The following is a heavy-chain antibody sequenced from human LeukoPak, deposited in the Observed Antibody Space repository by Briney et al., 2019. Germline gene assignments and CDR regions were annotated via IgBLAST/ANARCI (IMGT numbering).Heavy chain of an antibody. CDR3: ARVRGGSYYGPDY. Sequence: ASVTVSCKASGYIFTSYAMHWVRQAPGQGLEWMGWINAGNGNTKYSQKFQGRVTITRDTSASTAYMELSSLRSEDTAVYYCARVRGGSYYGPDYWGQGTLVTVSS. D-gene: IGHD1-26*01. V-gene: IGHV1-3*01. CDR1: GYIFTSYA. J-gene: IGHJ4*02. CDR2: INAGNGNT.